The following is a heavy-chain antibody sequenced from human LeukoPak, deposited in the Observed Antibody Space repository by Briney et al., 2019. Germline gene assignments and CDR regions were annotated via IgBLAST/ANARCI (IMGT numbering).Heavy chain of an antibody. CDR1: GFTFSSYA. D-gene: IGHD5-18*01. V-gene: IGHV3-30*04. CDR3: AREEGRDTAMVFGC. Sequence: PGGSLRLSCAASGFTFSSYAMHWVRQAPGKGREWVAVISYDGSNKYYADSVKGRFTISRDNSKNTLYLQMNSLRAEDTAVYYCAREEGRDTAMVFGCWGQGTLVTVSS. J-gene: IGHJ4*02. CDR2: ISYDGSNK.